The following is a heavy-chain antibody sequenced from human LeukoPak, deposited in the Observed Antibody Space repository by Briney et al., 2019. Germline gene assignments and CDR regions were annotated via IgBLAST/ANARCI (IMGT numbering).Heavy chain of an antibody. Sequence: GGSLRLSCAASGSTFSSYSMNWVRQAPGKGLEWVSSISSSSSYIYYADSVKGRFTISRDNAKNSLYLQMNSLRAEDTAVYYCARGVLLWFGESAKWGQGTLVTVSS. CDR2: ISSSSSYI. V-gene: IGHV3-21*01. CDR3: ARGVLLWFGESAK. CDR1: GSTFSSYS. D-gene: IGHD3-10*01. J-gene: IGHJ4*02.